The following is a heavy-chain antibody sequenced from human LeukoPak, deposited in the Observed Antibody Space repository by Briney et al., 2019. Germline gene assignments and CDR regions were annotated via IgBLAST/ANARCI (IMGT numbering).Heavy chain of an antibody. CDR2: INPYSGGT. Sequence: ASVKVSCKASGYIFTTYYMHWVPQVPGQGLEWMGWINPYSGGTNYAQKFEGRVTMTRDTSISTAYMELSRLISDDTAVYYCARDGQYSSSSDWFDPWGQGTLVTVSS. V-gene: IGHV1-2*02. D-gene: IGHD6-13*01. J-gene: IGHJ5*02. CDR1: GYIFTTYY. CDR3: ARDGQYSSSSDWFDP.